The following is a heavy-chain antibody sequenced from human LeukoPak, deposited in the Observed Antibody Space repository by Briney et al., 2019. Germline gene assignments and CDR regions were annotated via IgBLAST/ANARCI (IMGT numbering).Heavy chain of an antibody. Sequence: ASVKVSCKASGGTFSSYAISWVRQAPGQGLEWMGGIIPIFGTAYYAQKFQGRVTITADESTSTAYMELSSLRSEDTAVYYCARGDYYDSSGLAWFDPWGQGTLVTVSS. CDR2: IIPIFGTA. V-gene: IGHV1-69*13. J-gene: IGHJ5*02. CDR3: ARGDYYDSSGLAWFDP. CDR1: GGTFSSYA. D-gene: IGHD3-22*01.